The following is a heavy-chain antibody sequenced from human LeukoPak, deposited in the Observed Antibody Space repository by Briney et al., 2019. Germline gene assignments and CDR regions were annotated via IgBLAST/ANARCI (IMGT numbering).Heavy chain of an antibody. CDR2: IIPIFGTA. V-gene: IGHV1-69*01. J-gene: IGHJ2*01. D-gene: IGHD3-10*01. CDR1: GSTFSSYA. Sequence: SVKVSCKASGSTFSSYAISWVRQAPGQGLEWMGGIIPIFGTANYAQKFQGRVTITADESTSTAYMELSSLRSEDTAVYYCARKNYYGSGSYYKEGPWYFDLWGRGTLVTVSS. CDR3: ARKNYYGSGSYYKEGPWYFDL.